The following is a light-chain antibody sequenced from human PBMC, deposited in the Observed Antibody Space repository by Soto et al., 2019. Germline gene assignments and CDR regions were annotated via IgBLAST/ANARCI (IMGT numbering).Light chain of an antibody. CDR3: QQYTPNSRT. CDR1: QGINSW. CDR2: AAS. Sequence: DIQMTQSPSSVSASVGDRVTITCRASQGINSWLAWYQQKPGKAPKLLIYAASTLQSGVPSRFSGSGSGTDFTLTISSLQPDDFATYSCQQYTPNSRTFGQGTKVDIK. J-gene: IGKJ1*01. V-gene: IGKV1-12*01.